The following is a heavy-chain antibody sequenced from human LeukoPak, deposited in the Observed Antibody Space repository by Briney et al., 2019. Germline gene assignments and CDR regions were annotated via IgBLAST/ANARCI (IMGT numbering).Heavy chain of an antibody. CDR2: INPNSGGT. D-gene: IGHD3-10*01. CDR1: GYTFTGYY. CDR3: ARGALKLLWFREPSFCYFDY. Sequence: ASVKVSCKASGYTFTGYYMHWVRQAPGQGLEWMGWINPNSGGTNYAQKLQGRVTMTRDTSISTAYMELSRLRSDDTAVYYCARGALKLLWFREPSFCYFDYWGQGTLVTVSS. V-gene: IGHV1-2*02. J-gene: IGHJ4*02.